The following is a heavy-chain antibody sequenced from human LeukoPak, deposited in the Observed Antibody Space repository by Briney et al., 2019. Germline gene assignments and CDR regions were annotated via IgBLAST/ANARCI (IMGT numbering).Heavy chain of an antibody. CDR2: IRGSGGST. V-gene: IGHV3-23*01. CDR3: AKDSMAGYSSGWYTDY. D-gene: IGHD6-19*01. CDR1: GFTFSSYA. J-gene: IGHJ4*02. Sequence: GGSLRLSCEASGFTFSSYAMSWVRQAPGKGLEGVSAIRGSGGSTYYADSVKGRFTISRDNSKNTLYLQMNSLRAEDTAVYYCAKDSMAGYSSGWYTDYWGQGTLVTVSS.